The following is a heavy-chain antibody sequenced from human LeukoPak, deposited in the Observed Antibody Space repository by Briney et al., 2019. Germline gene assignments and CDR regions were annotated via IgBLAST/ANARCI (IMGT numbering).Heavy chain of an antibody. CDR1: GGSFSGYY. CDR2: INHSGST. CDR3: ARGRYSGYDYWRYYFDY. Sequence: KASETLSLTCAVYGGSFSGYYWSWIRQPPGKGLEWIGEINHSGSTNYNPSLKSRVTISVDTSKNQFSLKLSSVTAADTAVYYCARGRYSGYDYWRYYFDYWGQGTLVTVSS. V-gene: IGHV4-34*01. D-gene: IGHD5-12*01. J-gene: IGHJ4*02.